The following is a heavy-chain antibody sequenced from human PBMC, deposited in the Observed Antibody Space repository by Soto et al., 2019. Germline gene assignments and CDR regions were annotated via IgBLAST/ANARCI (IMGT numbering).Heavy chain of an antibody. D-gene: IGHD3-16*01. Sequence: QVQLVQSGAEVKKPGASVKVSCKASGYTFTNFGISWVRQAPGQGLEWMGWISAYNGNTNYAQKFQGRVTMTTDTSTSTAYREVRSLRFAETAVYYGARGGTPIDYWGQGTRVTVPS. CDR1: GYTFTNFG. V-gene: IGHV1-18*01. J-gene: IGHJ4*02. CDR3: ARGGTPIDY. CDR2: ISAYNGNT.